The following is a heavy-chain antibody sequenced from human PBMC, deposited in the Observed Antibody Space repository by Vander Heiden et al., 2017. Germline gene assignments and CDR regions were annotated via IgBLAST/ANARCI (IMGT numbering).Heavy chain of an antibody. CDR2: INGDGSTT. CDR3: ARGNYGMDV. V-gene: IGHV3-74*01. J-gene: IGHJ6*02. Sequence: EVQLVESGGGLVQPGGYRRLSCAAPGFTFSHYFIHWVRQAPGKGLVWVSNINGDGSTTNYADSVKGRFTISRDNAKNTLYLQMNNLRAEDTAVYYCARGNYGMDVWGQGTTVTVS. CDR1: GFTFSHYF.